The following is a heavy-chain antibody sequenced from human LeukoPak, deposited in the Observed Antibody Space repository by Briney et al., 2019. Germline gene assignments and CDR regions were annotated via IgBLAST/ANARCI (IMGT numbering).Heavy chain of an antibody. D-gene: IGHD6-19*01. J-gene: IGHJ6*03. CDR1: GGSISSYY. CDR2: IFYSGRT. CDR3: ARVEGSGWPDYYYYYMDV. Sequence: SETLSLTCSVSGGSISSYYWSWIRQPPGKGLEWIGYIFYSGRTNYNPSLKSRVTISVDTSKKQFSLKLSSVTAADTAIYYCARVEGSGWPDYYYYYMDVWGKGTTVTVSS. V-gene: IGHV4-59*01.